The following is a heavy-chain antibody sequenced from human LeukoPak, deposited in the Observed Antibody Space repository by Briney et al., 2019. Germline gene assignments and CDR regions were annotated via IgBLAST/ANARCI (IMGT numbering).Heavy chain of an antibody. D-gene: IGHD3-22*01. J-gene: IGHJ4*02. V-gene: IGHV1-2*02. CDR1: GYTFTSHG. CDR2: INPKIADT. Sequence: GASVKVSCEASGYTFTSHGISWVRQAPGQGLEWMGWINPKIADTIYARQFQGRVTITRDTSIATVYMDLTGLTSDDTAVYFCARSLPYDNRNPHLDQWGPGSLVIVSS. CDR3: ARSLPYDNRNPHLDQ.